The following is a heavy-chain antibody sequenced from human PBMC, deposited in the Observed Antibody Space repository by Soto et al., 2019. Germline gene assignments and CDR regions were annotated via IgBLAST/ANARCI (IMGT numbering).Heavy chain of an antibody. Sequence: QVQLVQSGAEVKKPGSSVTVSCKASGGTFSSYAISWVRQAPGQGLEWMGRIIPFIGTANYAQKFQGRVTIAADESTSTASMELTRLRSEDTAVYYCARVVMPTVPASYYYGMDVWGQGTTVTVSS. J-gene: IGHJ6*02. V-gene: IGHV1-69*18. CDR2: IIPFIGTA. CDR1: GGTFSSYA. D-gene: IGHD4-4*01. CDR3: ARVVMPTVPASYYYGMDV.